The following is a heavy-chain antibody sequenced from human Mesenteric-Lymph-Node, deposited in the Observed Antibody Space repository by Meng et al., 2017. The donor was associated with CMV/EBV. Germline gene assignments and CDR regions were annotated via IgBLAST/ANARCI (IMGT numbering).Heavy chain of an antibody. Sequence: TFTPYAFRWVPPAPGPGLEWMGWISGYNGNTNYAQKLQGRVTLTTDTSTSTAYMELRSLRSEDTAVYYCARGAETNHYYGSGLFDYWGQGTLVTVSS. CDR3: ARGAETNHYYGSGLFDY. V-gene: IGHV1-18*01. CDR2: ISGYNGNT. J-gene: IGHJ4*02. D-gene: IGHD3-10*01. CDR1: TFTPYA.